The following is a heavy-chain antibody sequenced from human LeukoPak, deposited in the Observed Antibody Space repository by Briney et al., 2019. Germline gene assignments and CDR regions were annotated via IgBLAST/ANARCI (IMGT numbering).Heavy chain of an antibody. Sequence: GGSLRLSCAASGFTFSSDWMSWGRQAPGKGLEWVAKINQDGSERYYADSVKGRFTISRDNAKNSLSLEMNSLRAEDTAVYYCARDRWDLDYWGQGTLVAVTS. V-gene: IGHV3-7*01. J-gene: IGHJ4*02. D-gene: IGHD1-26*01. CDR1: GFTFSSDW. CDR3: ARDRWDLDY. CDR2: INQDGSER.